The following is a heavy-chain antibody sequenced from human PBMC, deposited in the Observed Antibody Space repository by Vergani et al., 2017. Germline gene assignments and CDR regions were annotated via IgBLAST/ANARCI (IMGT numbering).Heavy chain of an antibody. CDR3: AIDGNDLYYYGSGSQGMDV. Sequence: EVQLVESGGGLVKPGGSLRLSCAASGFTFSNAWMSWVRQAPGKGLEWVGRIKSKTDGGTTDYAAPVKGRCTIARDDSKNTLYLQMNSLKTEDTAVYYCAIDGNDLYYYGSGSQGMDVWGQGTTVTVSS. V-gene: IGHV3-15*01. CDR2: IKSKTDGGTT. J-gene: IGHJ6*02. CDR1: GFTFSNAW. D-gene: IGHD3-10*01.